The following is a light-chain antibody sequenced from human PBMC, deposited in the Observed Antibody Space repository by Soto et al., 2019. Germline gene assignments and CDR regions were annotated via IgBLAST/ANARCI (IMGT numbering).Light chain of an antibody. CDR1: QSISRG. Sequence: IQMTQSPSTLSSSLGDRVTITCRASQSISRGLAWYQQKQGKAPNVLIYDASTLESGVPSRFSGSVSGTECTLTISSLKKEDGATYYCQQYDSFSVTFGQGTKVDIK. V-gene: IGKV1-5*01. CDR3: QQYDSFSVT. CDR2: DAS. J-gene: IGKJ1*01.